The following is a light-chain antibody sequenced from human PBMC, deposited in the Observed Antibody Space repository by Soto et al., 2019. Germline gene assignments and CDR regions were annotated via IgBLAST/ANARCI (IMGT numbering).Light chain of an antibody. J-gene: IGLJ1*01. CDR2: RHN. CDR3: AAWEDSLDGLV. CDR1: SSNIGSNY. Sequence: VLTXTPSASGTPGQRVSISCSGSSSNIGSNYVYWYQQVPGMAPKLLIHRHNQRPSGVPDRFSGSKSGTSASLAISGLRSDDEADYFCAAWEDSLDGLVLGAETRCTVL. V-gene: IGLV1-47*01.